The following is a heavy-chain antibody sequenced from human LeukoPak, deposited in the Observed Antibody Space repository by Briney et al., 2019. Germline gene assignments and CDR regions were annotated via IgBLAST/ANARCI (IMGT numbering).Heavy chain of an antibody. D-gene: IGHD5-24*01. CDR3: AKHGDAERWLQSYFDS. Sequence: PGGSLRLSCAASGFTFSNAWMSWVRQAPGKGLEWVGRIKSKTDGGTTDYAAPVKGRFTISRDDSKNTLYLQMNSLTAEDTGVYFCAKHGDAERWLQSYFDSWGPGTLVTVSS. J-gene: IGHJ4*02. V-gene: IGHV3-15*01. CDR1: GFTFSNAW. CDR2: IKSKTDGGTT.